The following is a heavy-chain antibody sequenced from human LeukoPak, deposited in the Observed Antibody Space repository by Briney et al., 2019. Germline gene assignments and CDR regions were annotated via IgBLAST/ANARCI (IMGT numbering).Heavy chain of an antibody. J-gene: IGHJ4*02. V-gene: IGHV1-2*02. CDR1: GYTFTGYY. CDR2: INPNSGGT. CDR3: ARLEGEADY. D-gene: IGHD3-16*01. Sequence: ASVKVSCKASGYTFTGYYMHWVRQAPGQGLEWMGWINPNSGGTNYAQKFQGRVTMTRDTSISTAYMELSSLRSEDTAVYYCARLEGEADYWGQGTLVTVSS.